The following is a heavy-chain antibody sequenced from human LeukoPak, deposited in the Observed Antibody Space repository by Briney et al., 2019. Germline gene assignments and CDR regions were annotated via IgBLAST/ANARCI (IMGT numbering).Heavy chain of an antibody. CDR2: IWYDGSKE. V-gene: IGHV3-33*01. J-gene: IGHJ6*03. D-gene: IGHD2-15*01. CDR3: ARDSVVAATYYYYYYMDV. CDR1: GFTFSSNG. Sequence: GGSLRLSCAASGFTFSSNGMHWVRQAPGKGLEWVAIIWYDGSKEYYADSVKGRFTISRDNSKNTVYLQMDSLRAEDTAVYYCARDSVVAATYYYYYYMDVWGKGTTVTVSS.